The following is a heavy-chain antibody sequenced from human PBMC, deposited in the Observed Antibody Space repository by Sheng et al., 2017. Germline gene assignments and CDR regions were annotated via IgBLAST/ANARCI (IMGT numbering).Heavy chain of an antibody. Sequence: QVQLVQSGAEVKKPGSSVKVSCRASGGSFNTYAISWVRQGPGQGLEWMGGIILMFGSPNYAQRFQGRVTITADKSTSTVYMELSSLRSEDSAVYYCARDGDGFDVWGPGTSLTVSS. V-gene: IGHV1-69*13. CDR3: ARDGDGFDV. J-gene: IGHJ3*01. CDR2: IILMFGSP. CDR1: GGSFNTYA.